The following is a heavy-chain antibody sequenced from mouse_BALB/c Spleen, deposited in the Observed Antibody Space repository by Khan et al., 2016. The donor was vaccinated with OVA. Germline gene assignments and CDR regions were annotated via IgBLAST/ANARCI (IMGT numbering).Heavy chain of an antibody. CDR1: GYTFTSYW. V-gene: IGHV1S81*02. D-gene: IGHD1-1*01. J-gene: IGHJ2*01. CDR3: ARIKKIVATYVDY. CDR2: TNPTNGRT. Sequence: QVQLQQSGAELVKAGASVKMSCKASGYTFTSYWMHWVKQRLGQGLEWFAETNPTNGRTYYTEKFKSKATLTVDKSSSTAYMLLSGPTFEDSAVYYCARIKKIVATYVDYWGKGTTLTVSS.